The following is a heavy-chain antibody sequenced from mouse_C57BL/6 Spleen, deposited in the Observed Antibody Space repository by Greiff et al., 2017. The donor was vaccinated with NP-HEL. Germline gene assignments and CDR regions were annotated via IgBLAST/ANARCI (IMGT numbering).Heavy chain of an antibody. J-gene: IGHJ3*01. D-gene: IGHD2-1*01. Sequence: EVQRVESGGGLVQPKGSLKLSCAASRFTFNTYAMHWVRQAPGKGLEWVARIRSKSSNYATYYADSVKDRFTISRDDSQSMLYLQMNNLKTEDTAMYYCVREMNYGNFFAYWGQGTLVTVSA. CDR3: VREMNYGNFFAY. V-gene: IGHV10-3*01. CDR1: RFTFNTYA. CDR2: IRSKSSNYAT.